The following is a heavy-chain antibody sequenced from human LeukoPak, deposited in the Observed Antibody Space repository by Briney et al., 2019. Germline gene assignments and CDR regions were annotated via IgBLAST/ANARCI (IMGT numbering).Heavy chain of an antibody. D-gene: IGHD6-13*01. Sequence: SETLSLTCAVYGGSFSGYYWSWIRQPPGKGLEWIGEINHSGSTNYNPSLKSRVSISVDSSKNQFSLKLSSVTAAGTAVYYCARGSDTAAGLYWGQGTLVTVSS. J-gene: IGHJ4*02. V-gene: IGHV4-34*01. CDR3: ARGSDTAAGLY. CDR2: INHSGST. CDR1: GGSFSGYY.